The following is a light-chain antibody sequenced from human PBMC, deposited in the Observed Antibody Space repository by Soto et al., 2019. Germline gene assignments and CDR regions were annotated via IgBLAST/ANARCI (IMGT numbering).Light chain of an antibody. CDR1: TSDIGGYNY. V-gene: IGLV2-14*03. Sequence: QSMLTQPASVSGSPGQSITISCTGSTSDIGGYNYVSWYQQHPGKAPKLLIYDVSYRPSGISDRFSGSKSGNTASLTISGLQPEDEADYYCSSYGASSTLFGGGTKVTVL. CDR3: SSYGASSTL. CDR2: DVS. J-gene: IGLJ2*01.